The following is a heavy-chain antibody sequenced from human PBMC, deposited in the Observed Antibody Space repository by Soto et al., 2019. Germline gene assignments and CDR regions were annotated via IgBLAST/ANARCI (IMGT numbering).Heavy chain of an antibody. CDR1: GGSISGYY. D-gene: IGHD3-22*01. J-gene: IGHJ5*02. V-gene: IGHV4-59*01. Sequence: SETLSLTCSVSGGSISGYYWSWIRQPPGKGLEWIGYIYDGDSANYNPSLKRRVIISVDTSRNQFSLRLSSVTAADTAGYYCEWCYYDPTLYSLDPRGKGPLVTLSS. CDR3: EWCYYDPTLYSLDP. CDR2: IYDGDSA.